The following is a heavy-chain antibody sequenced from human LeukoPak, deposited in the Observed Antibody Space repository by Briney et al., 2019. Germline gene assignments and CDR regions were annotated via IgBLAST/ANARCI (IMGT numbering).Heavy chain of an antibody. J-gene: IGHJ6*02. Sequence: GGSLRLSCAASGFTFSSYAMSWVRQAPGKGLEWVSAISSSGGSTYYLDSVKGRFTISKDNAKNSLYLQMNSLRAEDTALYHCARNNGMDVWGQGTTVIVSS. CDR1: GFTFSSYA. CDR3: ARNNGMDV. V-gene: IGHV3-23*01. CDR2: ISSSGGST.